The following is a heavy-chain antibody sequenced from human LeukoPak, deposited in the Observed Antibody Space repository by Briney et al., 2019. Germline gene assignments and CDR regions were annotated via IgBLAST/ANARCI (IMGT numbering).Heavy chain of an antibody. CDR1: GFTFTSYG. CDR3: ARHSGSYYFDY. D-gene: IGHD1-26*01. V-gene: IGHV3-48*01. J-gene: IGHJ4*02. CDR2: ISSSSSTI. Sequence: PGGSLRLSCAASGFTFTSYGMNWVRQAPGKGLEWVSYISSSSSTIYYADSVKGRFTISRDNAKNSLYLQMNSLRAEDTAVYYCARHSGSYYFDYWGQGTLVTVSS.